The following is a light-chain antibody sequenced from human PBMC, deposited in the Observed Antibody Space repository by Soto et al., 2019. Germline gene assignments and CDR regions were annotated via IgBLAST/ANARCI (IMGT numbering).Light chain of an antibody. CDR1: SSDVGGYNY. Sequence: QSALTQPPSASGSPGQSVTISCTGTSSDVGGYNYVSWYQQHPGKAPKLMIYEVSKRPSGVPDRFSGSKSGNTASLTVSGLQAEDEADYYCRSYAGSTVVFGGGTKRTVL. CDR3: RSYAGSTVV. CDR2: EVS. J-gene: IGLJ2*01. V-gene: IGLV2-8*01.